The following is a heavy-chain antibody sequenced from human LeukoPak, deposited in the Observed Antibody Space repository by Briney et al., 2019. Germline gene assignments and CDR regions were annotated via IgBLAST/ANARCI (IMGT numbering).Heavy chain of an antibody. J-gene: IGHJ4*02. CDR3: ARGAIAVAATDFDY. CDR1: GFTFSNFA. D-gene: IGHD6-19*01. Sequence: PGGSLRLSCAASGFTFSNFAMTWVRQAPGKGLEWVSTLSGSGGTTFSADSVKGRFTISRDNSKNTLYPQMNSLRAEDTAVYYCARGAIAVAATDFDYWGQGTLVTVSS. CDR2: LSGSGGTT. V-gene: IGHV3-23*01.